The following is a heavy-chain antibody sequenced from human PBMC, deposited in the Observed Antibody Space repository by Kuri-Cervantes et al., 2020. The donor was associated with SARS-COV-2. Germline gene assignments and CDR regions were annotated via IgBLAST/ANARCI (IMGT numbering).Heavy chain of an antibody. V-gene: IGHV3-30*02. CDR3: AKDTQLVLDY. J-gene: IGHJ4*02. CDR2: IRYDGSNK. D-gene: IGHD6-13*01. Sequence: GESLKISCAASGFTFSSYGMHWVRQAPGKGLEWVAFIRYDGSNKYYADSVKGRFTISRDNAKNSLYLQMNSLRAEDTALYYCAKDTQLVLDYWGQGTLVTVSS. CDR1: GFTFSSYG.